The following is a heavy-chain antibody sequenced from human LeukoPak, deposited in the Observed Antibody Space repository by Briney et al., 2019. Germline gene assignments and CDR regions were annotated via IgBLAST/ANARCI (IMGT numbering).Heavy chain of an antibody. CDR2: TYYTGST. J-gene: IGHJ4*02. CDR1: GGSISSKTYN. Sequence: SETLSLTCSISGGSISSKTYNWGWIRQPPGKGLEWIGSTYYTGSTHYNPSLKSRVTISVDTSKNQFSLKLSSVTAADTAVYYCARDVPGPYGDGGYFDYWGQGTLVTVSS. V-gene: IGHV4-39*07. CDR3: ARDVPGPYGDGGYFDY. D-gene: IGHD4-17*01.